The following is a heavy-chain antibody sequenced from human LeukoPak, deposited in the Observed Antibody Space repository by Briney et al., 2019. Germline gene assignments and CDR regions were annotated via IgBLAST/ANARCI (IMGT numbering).Heavy chain of an antibody. J-gene: IGHJ4*02. CDR1: GGSFSGYY. V-gene: IGHV4-34*01. Sequence: ASETLSLTCAVYGGSFSGYYWSWIRQPPGKGLEWIGEINHSGSTNYNPSLKSRVTISVDTSKDQFSLKLSSVTAADTAVYYCASYPEAKSHGYLTPFDYWGQGTLVTVSS. CDR2: INHSGST. CDR3: ASYPEAKSHGYLTPFDY. D-gene: IGHD5-18*01.